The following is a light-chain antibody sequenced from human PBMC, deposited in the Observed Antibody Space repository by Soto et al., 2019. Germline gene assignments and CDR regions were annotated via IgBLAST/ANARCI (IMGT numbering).Light chain of an antibody. Sequence: QSVLTQPASVSGSPGQSITISCTGTSSDVGGYNYVSWYQQHPGKAPKLMIYDVSNRPSGVSTRFSGSKSGNTASLTISGLRAEDEADYYCSSYTSINTLDVVFGGGTKLTVL. CDR1: SSDVGGYNY. V-gene: IGLV2-14*01. CDR2: DVS. J-gene: IGLJ2*01. CDR3: SSYTSINTLDVV.